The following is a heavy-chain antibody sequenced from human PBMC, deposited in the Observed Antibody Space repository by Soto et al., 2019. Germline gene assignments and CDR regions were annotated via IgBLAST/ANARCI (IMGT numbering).Heavy chain of an antibody. CDR3: ASLFIIAAAEWNWFDP. CDR1: GGTFSSYA. V-gene: IGHV1-69*12. Sequence: QVQLVQSGAEVKKPGSSVKVSCKASGGTFSSYAISWVRQAPGQGLEWMGGIIPIFGTANYAQKFQGRVTITADDSPRTAYLALRSLRSEDTAVYYCASLFIIAAAEWNWFDPWGQGTLVTFSS. J-gene: IGHJ5*02. CDR2: IIPIFGTA. D-gene: IGHD6-13*01.